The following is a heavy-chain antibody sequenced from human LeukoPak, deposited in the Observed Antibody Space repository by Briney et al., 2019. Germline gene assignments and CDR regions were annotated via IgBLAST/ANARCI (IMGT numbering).Heavy chain of an antibody. D-gene: IGHD2/OR15-2a*01. J-gene: IGHJ4*02. CDR2: ISHDGTR. Sequence: SGALSLTCGVSGGSIDMTNYWSWVRQVPGKGLEWIGEISHDGTRNYNASLRSRVAISLDRANNQFSLSLTSVTAADTAVYYCTRENRPFCPFAYWGQGVLVTVSS. CDR1: GGSIDMTNY. V-gene: IGHV4-4*02. CDR3: TRENRPFCPFAY.